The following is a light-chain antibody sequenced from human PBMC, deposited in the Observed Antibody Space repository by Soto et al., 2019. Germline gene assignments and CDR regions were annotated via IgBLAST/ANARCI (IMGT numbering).Light chain of an antibody. V-gene: IGKV3-15*01. CDR1: QRVSSN. J-gene: IGKJ1*01. CDR2: GAS. Sequence: EIVMTQSPATLSVSPGERATLSCRASQRVSSNLAWYQQKPGQAPRLLIYGASTRATGIPARFSGSGSGTEFTLPISSLQSEDFAVYYCQQYNNWPRTFGQGTKWIS. CDR3: QQYNNWPRT.